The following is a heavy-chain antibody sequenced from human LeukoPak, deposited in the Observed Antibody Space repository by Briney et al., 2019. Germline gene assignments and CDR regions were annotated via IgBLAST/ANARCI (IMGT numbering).Heavy chain of an antibody. V-gene: IGHV3-33*01. J-gene: IGHJ6*03. Sequence: PGGSLRLSCAASGFTFSSYGMHWVRQAPGKGLEWVAVIWYDGSNKYYADSVKGRFTISRDNSKNTLYLQMNSLRAEDTAVYYCARVGVVVTSLVYYYYYYMDVWGKGTTVTVSS. CDR2: IWYDGSNK. CDR3: ARVGVVVTSLVYYYYYYMDV. CDR1: GFTFSSYG. D-gene: IGHD2-21*02.